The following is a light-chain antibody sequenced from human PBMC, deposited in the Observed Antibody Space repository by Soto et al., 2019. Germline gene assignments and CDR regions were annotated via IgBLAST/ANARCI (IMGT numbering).Light chain of an antibody. CDR1: QSISSY. CDR2: AAS. CDR3: QQSYSTPLT. J-gene: IGKJ5*01. Sequence: DIQMTQSPSSLSASVGDRVTITCRASQSISSYLNWYQQKPGKAPKLLIYAASSLQSGVPSRFSGSGSGTDFTLTISSLQPEDFATYYCQQSYSTPLTFGGGTRLET. V-gene: IGKV1-39*01.